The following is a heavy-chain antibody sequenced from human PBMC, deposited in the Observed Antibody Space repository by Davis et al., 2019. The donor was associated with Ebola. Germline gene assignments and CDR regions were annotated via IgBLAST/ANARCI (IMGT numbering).Heavy chain of an antibody. CDR2: INTNTGNP. V-gene: IGHV7-4-1*02. D-gene: IGHD5-24*01. Sequence: ASVKVSCKASGYRFTTYGMHWVRQAPGQGLEWMGWINTNTGNPTYAQGFTGRFVFSLDTSVSTAYLQISSLKAEDTAVYYCATGRDGYNFNYWGQGTLVTVSS. CDR1: GYRFTTYG. CDR3: ATGRDGYNFNY. J-gene: IGHJ4*02.